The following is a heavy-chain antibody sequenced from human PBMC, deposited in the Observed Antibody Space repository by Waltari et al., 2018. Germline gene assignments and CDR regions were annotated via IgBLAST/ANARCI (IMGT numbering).Heavy chain of an antibody. CDR1: GYTLTALS. V-gene: IGHV1-24*01. J-gene: IGHJ6*02. CDR2: FDPEDGET. CDR3: ARLAARATGHYYYYYGMDV. Sequence: QVQLVQSGAEVKKPGASVKVSCKVSGYTLTALSMHWVRQAPGKGLEWMGGFDPEDGETIYAQKFQGRVTMTEDTSTDTAYMELSSLRSEDTAVYYCARLAARATGHYYYYYGMDVWGQGTTVTVSS. D-gene: IGHD6-6*01.